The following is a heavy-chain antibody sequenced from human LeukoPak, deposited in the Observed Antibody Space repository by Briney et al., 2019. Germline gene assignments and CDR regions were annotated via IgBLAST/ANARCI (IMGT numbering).Heavy chain of an antibody. V-gene: IGHV3-9*01. CDR3: AKDISYGSGNFEVGYFDY. CDR1: GFTFDDYA. CDR2: ISWNSGSI. D-gene: IGHD3-10*01. Sequence: GRSLRLSCAASGFTFDDYAMHWVRQAPGKGLEWVSGISWNSGSIGYADSVKGRFTISRDDAKNSLYLQMNSLRAEDTALYYCAKDISYGSGNFEVGYFDYWGQGTLVTVSS. J-gene: IGHJ4*02.